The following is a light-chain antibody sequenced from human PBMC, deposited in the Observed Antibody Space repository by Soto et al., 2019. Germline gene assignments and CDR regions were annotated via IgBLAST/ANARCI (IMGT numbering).Light chain of an antibody. CDR1: QSISSW. V-gene: IGKV1-5*01. Sequence: DIRMIQSPSTLGGSVRDAITITCRASQSISSWLAWYQQKPGTAPKLLIYHASTLESGVPSRFSGSGSGTEFTLTISSLQPDDFATYYCQQYNSYSWTFGQGTKVDIK. CDR3: QQYNSYSWT. CDR2: HAS. J-gene: IGKJ1*01.